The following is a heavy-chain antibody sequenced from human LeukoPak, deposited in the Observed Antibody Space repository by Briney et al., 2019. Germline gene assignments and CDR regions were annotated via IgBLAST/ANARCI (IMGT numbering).Heavy chain of an antibody. V-gene: IGHV3-21*01. CDR3: ARVKGTERDY. D-gene: IGHD3/OR15-3a*01. Sequence: GGSLRLSCAASGFTFSTYSMNWVRQAPGKGLEWVSSISGSSTYIFYADSVKGRITISRDNAKNSLYLQMNSLRVEDTAVYYCARVKGTERDYWGQGTLVTVSS. CDR1: GFTFSTYS. J-gene: IGHJ4*02. CDR2: ISGSSTYI.